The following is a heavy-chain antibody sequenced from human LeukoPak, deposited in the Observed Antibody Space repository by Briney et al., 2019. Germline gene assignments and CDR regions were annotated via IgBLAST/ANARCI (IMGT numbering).Heavy chain of an antibody. J-gene: IGHJ4*02. Sequence: PGGSLRLSCAASGFTFSSYAMHWVRQAPGKGLEWVAVISYDGSNKYYADSVKGRFTISRDNSKNTLYLQMNSLRGEDTGVYYCARDRGGNEFDYWGQGTLVTVSS. V-gene: IGHV3-30-3*01. CDR1: GFTFSSYA. D-gene: IGHD4-23*01. CDR3: ARDRGGNEFDY. CDR2: ISYDGSNK.